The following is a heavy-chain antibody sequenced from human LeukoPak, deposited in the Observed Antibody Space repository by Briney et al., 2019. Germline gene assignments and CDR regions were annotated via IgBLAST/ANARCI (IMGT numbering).Heavy chain of an antibody. V-gene: IGHV1-69*13. J-gene: IGHJ2*01. CDR1: GCTFSSYA. D-gene: IGHD1-26*01. CDR3: ARDASGSYFGAPYWYFDL. CDR2: IIPIFGTA. Sequence: SVKVSCKASGCTFSSYAISWVRQAPGQGLEWMGGIIPIFGTANYAQKFQGRVTITADESTSTAYMELSSLRSEDTAVYYCARDASGSYFGAPYWYFDLWGRGTLVTVSS.